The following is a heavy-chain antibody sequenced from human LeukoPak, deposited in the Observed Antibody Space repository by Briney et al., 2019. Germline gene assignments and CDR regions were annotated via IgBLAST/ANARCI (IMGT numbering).Heavy chain of an antibody. V-gene: IGHV5-51*01. CDR2: IHPADSDT. CDR1: GYSFSSYW. D-gene: IGHD3-22*01. J-gene: IGHJ4*02. Sequence: GASLQISCKGYGYSFSSYWIGWVRQLPGKDLEWMGIIHPADSDTRYSPSFQGQVSISADKSISNAYLQWSSLRASDTAMYYCARVDSGGFDFYYWGQGTLVTVSS. CDR3: ARVDSGGFDFYY.